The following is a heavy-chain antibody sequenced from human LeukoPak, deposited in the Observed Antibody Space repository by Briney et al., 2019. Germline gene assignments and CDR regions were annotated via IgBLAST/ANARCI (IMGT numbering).Heavy chain of an antibody. V-gene: IGHV1-18*01. CDR3: ARDYGDNNWFDH. CDR1: GGTFSSYA. Sequence: ASVKVSCKASGGTFSSYAISWVRQAPGQGLEWMGWISAYNGNTNYAQKLQGRVTMTRDTSTSTVYMELSSLRSEDTAVYYCARDYGDNNWFDHWGQGTLVTVSS. J-gene: IGHJ5*02. CDR2: ISAYNGNT. D-gene: IGHD4-17*01.